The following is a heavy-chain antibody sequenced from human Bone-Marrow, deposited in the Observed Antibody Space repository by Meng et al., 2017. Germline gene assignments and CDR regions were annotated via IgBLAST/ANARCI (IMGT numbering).Heavy chain of an antibody. J-gene: IGHJ6*02. CDR3: AREGFLEWLYHRVGYGMDV. CDR2: INAGNGNT. Sequence: ASVKVSCKASGYTFTSYAMHWVRQAPGQRLEWMGWINAGNGNTKYSQKFQGRVTITRDTSASTAYMELSSLRSEDMAVYYCAREGFLEWLYHRVGYGMDVWGQGTTVTVSS. CDR1: GYTFTSYA. D-gene: IGHD3-3*01. V-gene: IGHV1-3*03.